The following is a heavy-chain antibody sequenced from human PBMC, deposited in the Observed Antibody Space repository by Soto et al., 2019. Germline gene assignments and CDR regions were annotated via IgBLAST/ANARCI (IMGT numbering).Heavy chain of an antibody. CDR2: INHSGST. V-gene: IGHV4-34*01. J-gene: IGHJ5*02. CDR3: ARGTGYCSGGSCYNWFDP. CDR1: GGSFSDYY. D-gene: IGHD2-15*01. Sequence: QVQLQQWGAGLLKPSETLSLTCAVYGGSFSDYYWNWIRQPPGKGLEWIGEINHSGSTNYNPSLKSRVTISVDTSKNQCSLKLRSVTAADTAVYYCARGTGYCSGGSCYNWFDPWGQGSLVTVSS.